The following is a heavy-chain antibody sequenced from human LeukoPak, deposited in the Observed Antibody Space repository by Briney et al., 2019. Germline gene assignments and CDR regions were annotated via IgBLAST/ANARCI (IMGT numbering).Heavy chain of an antibody. CDR3: ARGRDDYTDYNWFEP. J-gene: IGHJ5*02. CDR2: INHSAYT. V-gene: IGHV4-34*01. CDR1: GVSFSGYY. Sequence: PSETLSLTCAVSGVSFSGYYWSWIRQSPEKGLEWSGEINHSAYTNYNPSLKSRVTISLDTSKTQFSLKLLSATAADTAVYYCARGRDDYTDYNWFEPWGQGTLVTVSS. D-gene: IGHD4-11*01.